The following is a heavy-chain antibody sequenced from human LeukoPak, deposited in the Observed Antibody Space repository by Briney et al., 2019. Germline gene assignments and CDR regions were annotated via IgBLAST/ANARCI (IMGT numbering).Heavy chain of an antibody. Sequence: GGSLRLSCAASGFTFSVYCMHWVRQAPGKGPMWVSRICPDGPVTNYADSVKARFSISRDNARNTVYLQMNSLRAEDTAIYYCVRDFRSADYWGQGTLVTVSS. V-gene: IGHV3-74*01. CDR1: GFTFSVYC. J-gene: IGHJ4*02. CDR3: VRDFRSADY. CDR2: ICPDGPVT.